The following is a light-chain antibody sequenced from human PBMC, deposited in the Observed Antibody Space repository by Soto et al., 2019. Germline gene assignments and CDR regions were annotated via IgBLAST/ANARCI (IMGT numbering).Light chain of an antibody. CDR3: SSYTTSSTVV. Sequence: QSALTQPASVSGSPGQSITISCTGTSSDIGYYDFVSWYQQHPGKAPKLMIYDVRNRPSGISTRFSGSKSGNTASLTISGLQAEDEADYYCSSYTTSSTVVFGGGTKLTVL. CDR2: DVR. J-gene: IGLJ3*02. CDR1: SSDIGYYDF. V-gene: IGLV2-14*03.